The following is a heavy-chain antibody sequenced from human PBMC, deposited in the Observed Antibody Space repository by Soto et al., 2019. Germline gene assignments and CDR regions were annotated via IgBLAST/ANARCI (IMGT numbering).Heavy chain of an antibody. J-gene: IGHJ4*02. CDR2: MYHSGST. D-gene: IGHD2-2*01. CDR3: ARVPDH. V-gene: IGHV4-30-2*01. Sequence: QLQLQESGSGLVKPSQTLSLTCAVSGGSISSGGYYWSWLRPTPGQGLEWIGYMYHSGSTYYNPCLKSRVTISIDRCKNKFALKLSSVTAADTAVDYWARVPDHWGQGILVTVSS. CDR1: GGSISSGGYY.